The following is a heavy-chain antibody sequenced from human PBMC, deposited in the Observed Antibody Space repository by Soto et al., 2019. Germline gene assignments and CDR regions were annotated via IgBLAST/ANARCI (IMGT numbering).Heavy chain of an antibody. CDR2: IKEDGSEK. V-gene: IGHV3-7*01. Sequence: GGSLRLSCAASEVTFSRNWMSWDRQAPGKGLEWVANIKEDGSEKHYLDSVKGRFTIFRDNAKKSLYLQMNSLRADDTAVYYCARDSPIVGGTGASDIWGQGTVVTVSS. CDR1: EVTFSRNW. CDR3: ARDSPIVGGTGASDI. D-gene: IGHD1-26*01. J-gene: IGHJ3*02.